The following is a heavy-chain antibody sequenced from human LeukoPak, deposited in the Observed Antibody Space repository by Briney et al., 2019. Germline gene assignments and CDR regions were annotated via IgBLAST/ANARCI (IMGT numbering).Heavy chain of an antibody. J-gene: IGHJ4*02. V-gene: IGHV4-59*01. CDR1: GCSISSYY. D-gene: IGHD1-26*01. Sequence: SETLSLTCTVSGCSISSYYWSWIRQPPGKGLKWIGYIYYSGSTSYNPSLKSRVAISVDTSKNQFSLKLSSVTAADTAVYYCARGYSGSYGRFDYWGQGTLVTVSS. CDR2: IYYSGST. CDR3: ARGYSGSYGRFDY.